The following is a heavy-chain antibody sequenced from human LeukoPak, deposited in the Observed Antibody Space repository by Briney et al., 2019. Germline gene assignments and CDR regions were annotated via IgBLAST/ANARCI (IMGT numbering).Heavy chain of an antibody. J-gene: IGHJ4*02. Sequence: SETLSLTCAVYGGSFSGYYWSWIRQPPGKGLEWIGEIYHSGSTNYNPSLKSRVTISVDKSKNQFSLKLNSVTAADTAMCYCARDIRHCSSTSCYQYVDYWGQGTLVTVSS. CDR3: ARDIRHCSSTSCYQYVDY. CDR2: IYHSGST. V-gene: IGHV4-34*01. D-gene: IGHD2-2*01. CDR1: GGSFSGYY.